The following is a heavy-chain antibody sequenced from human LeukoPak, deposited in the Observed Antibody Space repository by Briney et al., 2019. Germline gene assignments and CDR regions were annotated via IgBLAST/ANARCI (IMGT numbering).Heavy chain of an antibody. CDR2: IYHSGST. Sequence: SETLSLTCAVSGGSISSGGYSWSWIRQPPGKGLEWIGYIYHSGSTYYNPSLKSRVTISVDTSKNQFSLKLSSVTAADTAVYYCARDRSGLGRDYFDYWGQGTLVTVSS. CDR3: ARDRSGLGRDYFDY. CDR1: GGSISSGGYS. V-gene: IGHV4-30-2*01. D-gene: IGHD2-15*01. J-gene: IGHJ4*02.